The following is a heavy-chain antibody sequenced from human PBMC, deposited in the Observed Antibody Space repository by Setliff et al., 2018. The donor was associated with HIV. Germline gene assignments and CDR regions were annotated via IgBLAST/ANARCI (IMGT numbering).Heavy chain of an antibody. D-gene: IGHD4-17*01. V-gene: IGHV4-39*07. CDR2: IYYSGST. CDR1: GGSISSISYY. J-gene: IGHJ3*02. Sequence: SETLSLTCTVSGGSISSISYYWGWIRQPPGKGLEWIGSIYYSGSTNYNPSLKSRVTMSVDTSKNQFSLKVTSVTAADTAVYYCARDLYAGRAFDIWGQGTMVTVSS. CDR3: ARDLYAGRAFDI.